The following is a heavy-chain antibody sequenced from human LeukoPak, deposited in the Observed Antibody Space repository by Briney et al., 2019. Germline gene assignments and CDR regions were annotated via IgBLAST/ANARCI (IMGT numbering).Heavy chain of an antibody. CDR3: ARRVAGYCSGGSCRLGYYFDY. Sequence: GESLKISCKGSGYSFTSYWIGWVRQMPGKGLEWMGIIYPGDSDTRYSPSFQGQVTISADRSISTAYLQWSGLKASDTAMYYCARRVAGYCSGGSCRLGYYFDYWGQGTLVTVSS. CDR1: GYSFTSYW. J-gene: IGHJ4*02. D-gene: IGHD2-15*01. CDR2: IYPGDSDT. V-gene: IGHV5-51*01.